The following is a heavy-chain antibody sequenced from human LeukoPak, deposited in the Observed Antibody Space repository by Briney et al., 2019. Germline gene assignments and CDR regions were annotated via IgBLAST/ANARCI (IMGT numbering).Heavy chain of an antibody. CDR2: IYYRGRT. CDR3: ARQSDDLGYFQH. V-gene: IGHV4-59*08. D-gene: IGHD3-16*01. CDR1: SGXISSYY. Sequence: SETLSLTCTVSSGXISSYYCSWIRQPPGKGLEWIGYIYYRGRTKYNPSLQSRVTISVDTSRNQFSLRLSSVTAADTAVYYCARQSDDLGYFQHWGQGTLVTVSS. J-gene: IGHJ1*01.